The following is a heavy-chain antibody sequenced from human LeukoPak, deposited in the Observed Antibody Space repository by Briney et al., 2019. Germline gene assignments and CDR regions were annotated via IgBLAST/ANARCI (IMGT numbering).Heavy chain of an antibody. Sequence: GGSLRLSCAASGFTFSSYAMSWVRQAPGKGLEWVSAISGSGGSAYYADSVKGRFTISRDSSKNTLYLQMNSLRAEDTAVYYCAGYNCSSTRCYTGGFDYWGQGTLVTVSS. V-gene: IGHV3-23*01. D-gene: IGHD2-2*02. CDR1: GFTFSSYA. CDR3: AGYNCSSTRCYTGGFDY. J-gene: IGHJ4*02. CDR2: ISGSGGSA.